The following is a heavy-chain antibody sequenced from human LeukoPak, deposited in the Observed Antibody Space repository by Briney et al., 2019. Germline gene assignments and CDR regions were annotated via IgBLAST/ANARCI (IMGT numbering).Heavy chain of an antibody. CDR1: GFTFSSYG. V-gene: IGHV3-30*03. Sequence: PGRSLRLSCAASGFTFSSYGMHWVRQAPGKGLEWVAVISYDGSNKYYADSVKGRFTISRDNSKNTLYLQMNSLRAEDAAVYYCARDSSSYFSSSEFDYWGQGTLVTVSS. J-gene: IGHJ4*02. D-gene: IGHD6-6*01. CDR2: ISYDGSNK. CDR3: ARDSSSYFSSSEFDY.